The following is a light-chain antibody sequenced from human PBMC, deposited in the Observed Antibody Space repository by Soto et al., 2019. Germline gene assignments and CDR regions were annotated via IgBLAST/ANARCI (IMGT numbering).Light chain of an antibody. CDR3: QQYDVSPIT. V-gene: IGKV3-20*01. CDR1: QTVRNNY. CDR2: DAS. Sequence: DIDLKQSPATLSLAPGERATLTCRASQTVRNNYLAWYQQKPGQAPRLLIYDASSRATGIPDRFSGGGSGTDFTLTVTRLEPEEFAVYFCQQYDVSPITFGLGTRLEIK. J-gene: IGKJ5*01.